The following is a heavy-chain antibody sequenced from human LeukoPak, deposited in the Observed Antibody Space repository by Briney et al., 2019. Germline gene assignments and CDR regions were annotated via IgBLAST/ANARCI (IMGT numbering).Heavy chain of an antibody. D-gene: IGHD3-3*01. CDR1: GGSISSSGYF. V-gene: IGHV4-31*03. CDR2: IYYSGST. CDR3: ARAPRSHYFDY. Sequence: SETLSLTCTVSGGSISSSGYFWSWIRQRPGKGLEWMGYIYYSGSTYSNPSLKSRLTISADTSKNQFSLKLSSVTAADTAVYYCARAPRSHYFDYWGQGTLVTVSS. J-gene: IGHJ4*02.